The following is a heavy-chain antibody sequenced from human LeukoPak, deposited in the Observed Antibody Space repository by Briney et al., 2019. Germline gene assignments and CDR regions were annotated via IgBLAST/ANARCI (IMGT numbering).Heavy chain of an antibody. V-gene: IGHV3-53*01. D-gene: IGHD6-19*01. Sequence: QPGGSLRLSCVASGFTVSSNYMSCVRQAPGKGLEWVSAIFSGGSTFYADSVTGRFTISRDNSKNTVYLEMNSLRAEDTAVYYCARDLKTSGWYGDFDYWGQGTLVTVSS. CDR2: IFSGGST. CDR3: ARDLKTSGWYGDFDY. CDR1: GFTVSSNY. J-gene: IGHJ4*02.